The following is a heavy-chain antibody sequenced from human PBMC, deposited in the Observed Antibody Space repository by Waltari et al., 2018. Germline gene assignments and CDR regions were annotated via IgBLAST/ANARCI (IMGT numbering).Heavy chain of an antibody. CDR1: GFTFSSYW. CDR3: ARDPPYYSSPTLGDY. CDR2: IKQDGSEK. V-gene: IGHV3-7*01. J-gene: IGHJ4*02. Sequence: EVQLVESGGGLVQPGGSLRLSCAASGFTFSSYWMSWFRQAPGKGLEWVANIKQDGSEKYYVDSVKGRFTISRDNAKNSLYLQMNSLRAEDTAVYYCARDPPYYSSPTLGDYWGQGTLVTVSS. D-gene: IGHD6-13*01.